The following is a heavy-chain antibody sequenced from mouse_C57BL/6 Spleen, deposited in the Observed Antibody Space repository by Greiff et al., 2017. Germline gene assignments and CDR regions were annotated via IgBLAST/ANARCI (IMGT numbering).Heavy chain of an antibody. CDR3: AKIYGNSYYLDY. V-gene: IGHV1-7*01. CDR2: INPSSGYP. CDR1: GYTFTSYW. D-gene: IGHD2-1*01. Sequence: VQLQQSGAELAKPGASVKLSCKASGYTFTSYWMHWVKQRPGQGLEWIGYINPSSGYPKYNQKFKDKATLTADKSSSTAYMQLSSRTYEDSAVYYCAKIYGNSYYLDYWGQGTTLTVSS. J-gene: IGHJ2*01.